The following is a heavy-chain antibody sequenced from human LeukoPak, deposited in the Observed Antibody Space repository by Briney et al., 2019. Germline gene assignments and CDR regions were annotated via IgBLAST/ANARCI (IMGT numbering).Heavy chain of an antibody. CDR1: GASISSSSYY. CDR2: IYYDGST. CDR3: ARGHVLWAARPGGFDP. D-gene: IGHD6-6*01. V-gene: IGHV4-39*07. J-gene: IGHJ5*02. Sequence: PSETLSLTCTVSGASISSSSYYWGWIRQPPGKGLEWIGSIYYDGSTYDNPSLKSRVTISVDTSKNQFSLKLSSVTAADTAVYYCARGHVLWAARPGGFDPWGQGTLVTVSS.